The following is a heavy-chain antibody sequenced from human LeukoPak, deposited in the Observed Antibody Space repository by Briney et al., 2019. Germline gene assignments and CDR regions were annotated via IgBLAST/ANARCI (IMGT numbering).Heavy chain of an antibody. J-gene: IGHJ6*03. CDR1: GGSISNYY. CDR2: IYTSGST. Sequence: SETLSLTCTVSGGSISNYYWSWIRQPAGKGLEWIGRIYTSGSTNYNPSLKSRVTMSVDTSKNQFSLKLSSVTAADTAVYYCARNAPYGYYYYYMDVWGKGTTVTVSS. D-gene: IGHD2-8*01. CDR3: ARNAPYGYYYYYMDV. V-gene: IGHV4-4*07.